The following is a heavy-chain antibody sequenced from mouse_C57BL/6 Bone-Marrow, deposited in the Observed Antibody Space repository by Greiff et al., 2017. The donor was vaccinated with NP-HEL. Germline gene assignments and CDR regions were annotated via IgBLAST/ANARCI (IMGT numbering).Heavy chain of an antibody. Sequence: VQLQQSGPELVKPGASVKISCKASGYSFTDYNMNWVKQSNGKSLEWIGVINPNYGTTSYNQKFKGKATLTVDQSSSTAYMQLNSLTSEDSAVYYCAREVDSSGYVAWFAYWGQGTLVTVSA. V-gene: IGHV1-39*01. J-gene: IGHJ3*01. D-gene: IGHD3-2*02. CDR2: INPNYGTT. CDR3: AREVDSSGYVAWFAY. CDR1: GYSFTDYN.